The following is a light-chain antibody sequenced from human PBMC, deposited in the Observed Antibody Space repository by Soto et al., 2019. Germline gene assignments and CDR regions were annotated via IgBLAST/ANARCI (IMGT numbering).Light chain of an antibody. V-gene: IGKV3-15*01. CDR3: QQHNHWPPAWT. CDR2: GAS. Sequence: EIVMTQYPPTLAVSREGVDIGGRSTSQSVSSNLAWYQQKPGQAPRLLIYGASTRATGIPARFSGSGSGTEFTLTISRLSSEYFAVYYSQQHNHWPPAWTVAQGTKVDIK. J-gene: IGKJ1*01. CDR1: QSVSSN.